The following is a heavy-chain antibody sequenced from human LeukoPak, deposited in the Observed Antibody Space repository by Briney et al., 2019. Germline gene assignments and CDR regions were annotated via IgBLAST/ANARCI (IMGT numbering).Heavy chain of an antibody. CDR1: GGTFSSYA. CDR2: IIHIFGTA. J-gene: IGHJ6*03. CDR3: ARNIVVVPAAEPILNMDV. V-gene: IGHV1-69*01. Sequence: GSSVKVSCKASGGTFSSYAISWVRQAPGQGLEWMGGIIHIFGTANYAQKFQGRVTITADESTSTAYMELSSLRSEDTAVYYCARNIVVVPAAEPILNMDVWGKGTTVTVSS. D-gene: IGHD2-2*01.